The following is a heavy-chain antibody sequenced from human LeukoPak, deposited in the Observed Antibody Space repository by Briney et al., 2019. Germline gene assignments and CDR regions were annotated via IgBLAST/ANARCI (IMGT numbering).Heavy chain of an antibody. J-gene: IGHJ4*02. D-gene: IGHD1-1*01. Sequence: SETLSLTCVVSGGSISPYYWSWIRQSPGKGLEWIGYIDPSGSASYNPSLKSRVTIFVDTSKNLFSLILISVSASDTAIYYCATAPVETTTGTFVFDYWGQGTLVTVSS. CDR2: IDPSGSA. CDR3: ATAPVETTTGTFVFDY. V-gene: IGHV4-59*01. CDR1: GGSISPYY.